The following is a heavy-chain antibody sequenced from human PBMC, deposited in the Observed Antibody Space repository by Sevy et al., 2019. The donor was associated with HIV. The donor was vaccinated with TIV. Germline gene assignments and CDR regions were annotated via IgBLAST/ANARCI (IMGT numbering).Heavy chain of an antibody. CDR3: ARAVPATDAFDI. Sequence: GGSLRLSCAASGFTFGSYSMHWVRQAPGKGLEWVSSISGLSNYIYYADSMKGRFSISRDNAKNSLYLQMISLRAEDTAVFYCARAVPATDAFDIWGQGTLVTVSS. CDR1: GFTFGSYS. CDR2: ISGLSNYI. V-gene: IGHV3-21*01. J-gene: IGHJ3*02. D-gene: IGHD6-19*01.